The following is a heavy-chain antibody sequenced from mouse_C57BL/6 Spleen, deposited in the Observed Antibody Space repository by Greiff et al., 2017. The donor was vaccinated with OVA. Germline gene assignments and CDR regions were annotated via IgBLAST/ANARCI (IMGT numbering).Heavy chain of an antibody. V-gene: IGHV1-22*01. J-gene: IGHJ2*01. D-gene: IGHD2-3*01. Sequence: VQLKESGPELVKPGASVKMSCKASGYTFTDYNMHWVKQSHGKSLEWIGYINPNNGGTSYNQKFKDKATLTVNKSSSTAYMELRSLTSEDSAVYYCARETSYDPWGYWGQGTTLTVSS. CDR2: INPNNGGT. CDR3: ARETSYDPWGY. CDR1: GYTFTDYN.